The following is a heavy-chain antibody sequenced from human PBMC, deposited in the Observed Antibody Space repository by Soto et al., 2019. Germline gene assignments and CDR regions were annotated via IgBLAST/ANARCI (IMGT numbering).Heavy chain of an antibody. V-gene: IGHV3-23*01. Sequence: EVQLLESGGGLVQPGGSLRLSCAVSGITFRSHALSWVRQAPGKGLEWVSGISGSGADAHYADSVKGRFTISRDNYNNTLSLQTSILRSDDTAVDYCAKVDGGGTLMITSDFHYWGRGTLVTVSS. CDR3: AKVDGGGTLMITSDFHY. D-gene: IGHD3-16*01. CDR2: ISGSGADA. J-gene: IGHJ4*02. CDR1: GITFRSHA.